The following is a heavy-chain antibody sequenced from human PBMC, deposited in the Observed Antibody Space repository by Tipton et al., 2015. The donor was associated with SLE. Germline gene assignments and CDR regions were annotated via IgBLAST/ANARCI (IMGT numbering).Heavy chain of an antibody. CDR1: GGSISRYF. V-gene: IGHV4-59*08. Sequence: LSLTCTVSGGSISRYFWSWIRQSPGKGLEWVGYLYYSGSTAYNPSLKSRATISEDTSKNQFSLRLSSVTAADTGVYYCVKSVVVVSPRDYYYYMDVWGKGTTVTVSS. CDR2: LYYSGST. CDR3: VKSVVVVSPRDYYYYMDV. J-gene: IGHJ6*03. D-gene: IGHD2-15*01.